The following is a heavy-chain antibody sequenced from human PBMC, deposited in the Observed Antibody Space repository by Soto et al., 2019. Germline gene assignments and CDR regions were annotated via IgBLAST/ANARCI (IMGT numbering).Heavy chain of an antibody. CDR3: AREAGTPGLWYFDL. J-gene: IGHJ2*01. Sequence: GGSLRLSCAGSGFSFSRYSIHWVRQAPGKGPEYVAVISSNGATTYYADSVKGRFTISRDNSKNTAFLQMGSLRDEDMAVYFCAREAGTPGLWYFDLWGRGTLVTVSS. CDR1: GFSFSRYS. D-gene: IGHD1-1*01. V-gene: IGHV3-64*02. CDR2: ISSNGATT.